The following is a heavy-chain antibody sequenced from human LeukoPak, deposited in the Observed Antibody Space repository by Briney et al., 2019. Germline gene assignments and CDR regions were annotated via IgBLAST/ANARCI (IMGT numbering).Heavy chain of an antibody. D-gene: IGHD1-26*01. Sequence: SETLSLTCTVSGGSISSYYWSWIRQPPGKGLEWIGYIYYSGSTNYNPSLKSRVTISVDTSKNQFSLKLSSVTAADTAVYYCAREVAEDSGSYFGPFDYWGQGTLVTVSS. CDR2: IYYSGST. CDR1: GGSISSYY. V-gene: IGHV4-59*01. CDR3: AREVAEDSGSYFGPFDY. J-gene: IGHJ4*02.